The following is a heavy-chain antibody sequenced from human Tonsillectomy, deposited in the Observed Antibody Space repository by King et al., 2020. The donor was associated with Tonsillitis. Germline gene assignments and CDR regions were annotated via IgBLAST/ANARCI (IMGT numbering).Heavy chain of an antibody. Sequence: QMQLQESGPGLVKPSETLSLTCTVSGASINIGPYYWAWIRQPPGKGVEWIGSVHHSGDTYYNPSLKSRSTISVDTSKNHFSLELSSVTAADTAVYYCAGHCSGGHCYSYFELWGRGTLVTVSS. J-gene: IGHJ2*01. V-gene: IGHV4-39*01. D-gene: IGHD2-15*01. CDR3: AGHCSGGHCYSYFEL. CDR1: GASINIGPYY. CDR2: VHHSGDT.